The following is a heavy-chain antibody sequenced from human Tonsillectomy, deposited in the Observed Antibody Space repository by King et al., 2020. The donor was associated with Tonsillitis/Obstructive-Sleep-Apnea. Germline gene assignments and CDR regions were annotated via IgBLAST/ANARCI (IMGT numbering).Heavy chain of an antibody. CDR3: ATQTSKGGAIDY. J-gene: IGHJ4*02. D-gene: IGHD3-16*01. CDR2: FDPENGET. Sequence: QLVQSGAEVKKPGASVMVSCKVSGYTLTELSMHWVRQAPGKGLEWMGGFDPENGETIYAQTFQGRVTMTEDTSTDTAYMELSSLRYDDTAVYYCATQTSKGGAIDYWGQGTLVTVSS. V-gene: IGHV1-24*01. CDR1: GYTLTELS.